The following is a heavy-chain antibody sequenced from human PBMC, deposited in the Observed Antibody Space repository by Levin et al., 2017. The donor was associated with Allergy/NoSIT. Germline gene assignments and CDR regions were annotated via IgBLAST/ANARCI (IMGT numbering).Heavy chain of an antibody. CDR2: ISYDENNK. Sequence: GGSLRLSCAASGFTFSSYGMHWVRQAPGKGLEWVAVISYDENNKYYADSVKGRFTISRDNSKNTVYLQMSSLRAEDTAVYYCAKVLFEDFWSGSGKIGWFDPWGQGTLVTVSS. J-gene: IGHJ5*02. D-gene: IGHD3-3*01. CDR1: GFTFSSYG. CDR3: AKVLFEDFWSGSGKIGWFDP. V-gene: IGHV3-30*18.